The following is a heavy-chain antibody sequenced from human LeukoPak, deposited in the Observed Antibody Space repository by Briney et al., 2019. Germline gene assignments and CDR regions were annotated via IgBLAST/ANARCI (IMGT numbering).Heavy chain of an antibody. V-gene: IGHV3-30*18. CDR2: ISYDGSNK. D-gene: IGHD5-12*01. J-gene: IGHJ4*02. Sequence: GRSLRLSCAASGFTFSSYGMHWVRQAPGKGLELVTVISYDGSNKYYADSVKCRFTISRDNSKNTLYLQMNSLRAEDTAVYYCAKVRGYSKTYFDYWGQGSLVTVSS. CDR3: AKVRGYSKTYFDY. CDR1: GFTFSSYG.